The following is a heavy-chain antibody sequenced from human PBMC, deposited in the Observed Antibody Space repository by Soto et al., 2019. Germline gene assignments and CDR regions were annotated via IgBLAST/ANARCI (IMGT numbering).Heavy chain of an antibody. V-gene: IGHV1-2*02. CDR1: GYTVTGYY. CDR3: ARDLIRVFGLRGRYYSHYGMDV. J-gene: IGHJ6*02. CDR2: INPNSGAT. Sequence: GASVKVSSKASGYTVTGYYMHWVRQAPGQGLEWTGWINPNSGATNYAQKFRRRVNMNRDTSISTAYMELSRLRSDDTAVYYCARDLIRVFGLRGRYYSHYGMDVWGQGTTVTVSS. D-gene: IGHD3-3*01.